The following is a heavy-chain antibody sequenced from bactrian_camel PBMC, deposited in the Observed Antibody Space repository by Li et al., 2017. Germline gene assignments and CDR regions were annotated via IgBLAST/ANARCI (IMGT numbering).Heavy chain of an antibody. V-gene: IGHV3S5*01. CDR2: VSTGGRSK. Sequence: HVQLVESGGGLVQPGGSLRLSCAGSGFAFVDYYMSLIRQAPGKGLEWVSSVSTGGRSKYYADSVNGRFTIDKDNAKNTLYLQMNNLKPEDTAMYYCVKGQSELWDFGYWGQGTQVTVS. J-gene: IGHJ6*01. CDR3: VKGQSELWDFGY. CDR1: GFAFVDYY. D-gene: IGHD5*01.